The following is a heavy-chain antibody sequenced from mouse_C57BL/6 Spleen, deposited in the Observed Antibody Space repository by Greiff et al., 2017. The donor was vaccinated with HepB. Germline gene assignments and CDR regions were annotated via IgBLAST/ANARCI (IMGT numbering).Heavy chain of an antibody. CDR2: IYPSDSET. Sequence: VQLQQPGAELVRPGSSVKLSCKASGYPFTSYWMDWVKQRPGQGLEWIGNIYPSDSETHYNQKFKDKATLTVDKSSSTAYMQLSSLTSEDSAVYYCARRTLGHDYWGQGTTLTVSS. J-gene: IGHJ2*01. CDR3: ARRTLGHDY. V-gene: IGHV1-61*01. D-gene: IGHD4-1*01. CDR1: GYPFTSYW.